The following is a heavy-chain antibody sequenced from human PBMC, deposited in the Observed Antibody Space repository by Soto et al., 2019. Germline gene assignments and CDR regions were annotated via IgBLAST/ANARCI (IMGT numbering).Heavy chain of an antibody. Sequence: SETLSLTCSVSGASIYNGGYFWSWIRQSPGKGLEWIGHIHNSGSPYNNPSLKSRITINPDTSKNQFSLQLNSVTPEYTAVYYCARESLDYYDSSDTRRYDAFDIWGQGTMVTVSS. CDR1: GASIYNGGYF. D-gene: IGHD3-22*01. CDR3: ARESLDYYDSSDTRRYDAFDI. CDR2: IHNSGSP. V-gene: IGHV4-30-4*01. J-gene: IGHJ3*02.